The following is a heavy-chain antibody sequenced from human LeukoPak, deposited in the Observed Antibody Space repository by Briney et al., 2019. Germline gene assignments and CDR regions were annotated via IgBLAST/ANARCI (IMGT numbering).Heavy chain of an antibody. CDR2: FDPEDGET. CDR1: GYTLTELS. CDR3: ARDQRVLRYFDWLLPRGWFDP. Sequence: ASVKVSCKVSGYTLTELSMHWVRHAPGKGLEWMGGFDPEDGETIYAQKFQGRVTMTEDTSTDTAYMELSSLRSEDTAVYYCARDQRVLRYFDWLLPRGWFDPWGQGTLVTVSS. J-gene: IGHJ5*02. V-gene: IGHV1-24*01. D-gene: IGHD3-9*01.